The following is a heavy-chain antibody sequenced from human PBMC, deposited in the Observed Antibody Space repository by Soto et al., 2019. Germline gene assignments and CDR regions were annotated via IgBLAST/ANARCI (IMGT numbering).Heavy chain of an antibody. V-gene: IGHV4-30-2*01. CDR2: IYHSGST. D-gene: IGHD3-22*01. CDR3: ARGGVDYYDSSGYYFSPYYFDY. J-gene: IGHJ4*02. Sequence: SETLSLTCAVSGGSISSGGYSWSWIRQPPGKGLEWIGYIYHSGSTYYNPSLKSRVTISVDRSKNQFSLNLSSVTAADTAVYYCARGGVDYYDSSGYYFSPYYFDYWGQGTLVTSPQ. CDR1: GGSISSGGYS.